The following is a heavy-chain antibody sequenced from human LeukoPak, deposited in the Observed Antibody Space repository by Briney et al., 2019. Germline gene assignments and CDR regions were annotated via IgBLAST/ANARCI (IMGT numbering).Heavy chain of an antibody. CDR2: IYYSGST. CDR1: GGSISSGDYY. D-gene: IGHD5-24*01. Sequence: SQTLSLTCTVSGGSISSGDYYWSWIRQPPGKGLEWIGYIYYSGSTYYNPSLKSRVTISVDTSKNQFSLKLSSVTAADTAVYYCARGVDEMPTIFDYWRQGTLVTVSS. CDR3: ARGVDEMPTIFDY. V-gene: IGHV4-30-4*08. J-gene: IGHJ4*02.